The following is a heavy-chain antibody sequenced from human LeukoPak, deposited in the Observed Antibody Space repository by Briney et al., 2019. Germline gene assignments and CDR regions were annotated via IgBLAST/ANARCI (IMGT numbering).Heavy chain of an antibody. CDR1: GFTFSSYA. Sequence: PGGSLRLSCAASGFTFSSYAMSWVRQAPGKGLEWVSSISDSGGRTYHADSVKGRFTISRDNSKNTLFLQMNSLRAEDTAVYYCARDQTPFYWGQGSLVTVSS. D-gene: IGHD2-15*01. V-gene: IGHV3-23*01. J-gene: IGHJ4*02. CDR3: ARDQTPFY. CDR2: ISDSGGRT.